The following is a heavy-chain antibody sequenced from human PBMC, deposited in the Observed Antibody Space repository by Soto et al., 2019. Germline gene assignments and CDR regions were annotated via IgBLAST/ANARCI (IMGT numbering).Heavy chain of an antibody. D-gene: IGHD2-15*01. CDR1: AYAISRGGYY. CDR3: ARDAGSLNWNFDL. CDR2: IDYSGDT. Sequence: QVQLQESGPGRVRPSQPLSLICNVSAYAISRGGYYWCWLRQVPGKGLEWIGTIDYSGDTFYSPSLESRVTISVDPSKKQIFLSLIIVTAADTAMLYCARDAGSLNWNFDLWGRGTQVTVSS. J-gene: IGHJ2*01. V-gene: IGHV4-31*03.